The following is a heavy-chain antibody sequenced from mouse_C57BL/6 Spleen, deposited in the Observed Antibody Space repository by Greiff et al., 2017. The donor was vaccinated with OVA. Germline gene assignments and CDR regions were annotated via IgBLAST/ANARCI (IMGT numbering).Heavy chain of an antibody. D-gene: IGHD2-5*01. CDR3: ARSPTIVTDWFAY. CDR2: INPSSGYT. CDR1: GYTFTSYT. V-gene: IGHV1-4*01. Sequence: QVQLQQSGAELARPGASVKMSCKASGYTFTSYTMHWVQQRPGQGLEWIGYINPSSGYTKYNQKFKDKATLTADKSSSTAYMQLSSLTSEDSAVYYCARSPTIVTDWFAYWGQGTLITVSA. J-gene: IGHJ3*01.